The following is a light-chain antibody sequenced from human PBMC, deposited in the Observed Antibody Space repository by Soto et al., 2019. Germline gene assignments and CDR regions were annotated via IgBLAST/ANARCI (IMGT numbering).Light chain of an antibody. V-gene: IGKV3-15*01. CDR2: GAS. J-gene: IGKJ5*01. CDR1: QSVSSN. Sequence: EIVMTQSPATLSVSPGERATLSCRASQSVSSNIAWYQQKPGQAPRLLIYGASTRATGIPARFSGSGSGTEITVTISSLQSEDFAVYYCQQYNNWSITFGQGTRLEIK. CDR3: QQYNNWSIT.